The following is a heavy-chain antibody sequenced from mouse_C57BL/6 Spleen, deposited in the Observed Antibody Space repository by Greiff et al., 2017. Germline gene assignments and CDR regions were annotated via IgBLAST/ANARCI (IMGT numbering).Heavy chain of an antibody. CDR3: VRELRSDAWFAN. V-gene: IGHV10-1*01. D-gene: IGHD1-1*01. J-gene: IGHJ3*01. CDR1: GFSFNTYA. Sequence: EVQLVESGGGLVQPKGSLKLSCAASGFSFNTYAMNWVRQAPGKGLEWVARIRSKSNNYATYYADSVKDRFTISRDDSESMLYLQMNNLKTEDTAMYYCVRELRSDAWFANWGQGTLVTVSA. CDR2: IRSKSNNYAT.